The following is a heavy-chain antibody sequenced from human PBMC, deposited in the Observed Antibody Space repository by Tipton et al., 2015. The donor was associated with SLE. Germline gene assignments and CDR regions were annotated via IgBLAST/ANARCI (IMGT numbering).Heavy chain of an antibody. CDR3: ARARLYSSSTTWYYYMDV. CDR1: GGSLSSYY. CDR2: LSYSGST. V-gene: IGHV4-59*12. J-gene: IGHJ6*03. D-gene: IGHD2/OR15-2a*01. Sequence: TLSLTCTVSGGSLSSYYWSWIRQSPEKGLEWIGYLSYSGSTNYNPSLKSRVTISVDTSKNQFSLKLSSVTAADTAVYYCARARLYSSSTTWYYYMDVWGKGTTVTVSS.